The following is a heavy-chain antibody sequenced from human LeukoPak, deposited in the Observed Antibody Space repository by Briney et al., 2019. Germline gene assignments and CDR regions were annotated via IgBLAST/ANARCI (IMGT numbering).Heavy chain of an antibody. J-gene: IGHJ4*02. V-gene: IGHV4-39*01. CDR2: IYYSGST. D-gene: IGHD5-12*01. Sequence: PSETLSLTCTVSGGSISSSSYYWGWIRQPPGKGLEWIGSIYYSGSTYYNPSLKSRVTISVDTSKNQFSLKLSSVTAADTAVYYCATSPYSGYAWGQGTLVTVSS. CDR3: ATSPYSGYA. CDR1: GGSISSSSYY.